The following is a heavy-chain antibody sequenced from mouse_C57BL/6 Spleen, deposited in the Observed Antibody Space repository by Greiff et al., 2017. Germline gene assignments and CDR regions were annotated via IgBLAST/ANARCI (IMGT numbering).Heavy chain of an antibody. CDR2: IWSGGST. Sequence: VQLQQSGPGLVQPSQSLSITCTVSGFSLTSYGVHWVRQPPGKGLEWLGVIWSGGSTDYTAAFISRLSLSKDNSKSQVFFKMNSLQAEDTAIYYCAKGDSNDEGVDYWGQGTTPTVSS. CDR1: GFSLTSYG. J-gene: IGHJ2*01. CDR3: AKGDSNDEGVDY. D-gene: IGHD2-12*01. V-gene: IGHV2-4*01.